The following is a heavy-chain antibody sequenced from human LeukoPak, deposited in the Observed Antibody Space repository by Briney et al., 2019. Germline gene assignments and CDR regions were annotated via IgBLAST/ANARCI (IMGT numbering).Heavy chain of an antibody. V-gene: IGHV1-2*02. Sequence: ASVTVSCKASGYTFTVYYMHWVRQAPGQGLEWMGWINPNSGGTNYAQKFQGRVTMTRDTSISTAYMELSRLRSDDTAVYYCAREAVAAARSSGWFDPWGQGTLVTVSS. J-gene: IGHJ5*02. CDR3: AREAVAAARSSGWFDP. CDR2: INPNSGGT. D-gene: IGHD6-13*01. CDR1: GYTFTVYY.